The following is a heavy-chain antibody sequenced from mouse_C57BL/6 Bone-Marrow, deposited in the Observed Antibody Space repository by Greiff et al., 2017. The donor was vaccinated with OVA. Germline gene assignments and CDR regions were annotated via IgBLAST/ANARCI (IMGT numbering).Heavy chain of an antibody. CDR3: ARYYYGSSGDYFDY. D-gene: IGHD1-1*01. CDR1: GYAFSSSW. J-gene: IGHJ2*01. CDR2: IYPGDGDT. Sequence: QVQLQQSGPELVKPGASVKISCKASGYAFSSSWMNWVKQRPGKGLEWIGRIYPGDGDTNYNGKFKGKATLTADKSFSTAYMQLSSLTSEDSAVYFCARYYYGSSGDYFDYWGQGTTLTVSS. V-gene: IGHV1-82*01.